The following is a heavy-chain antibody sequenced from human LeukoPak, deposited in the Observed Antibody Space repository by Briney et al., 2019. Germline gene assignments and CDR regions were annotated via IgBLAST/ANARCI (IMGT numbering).Heavy chain of an antibody. J-gene: IGHJ4*02. Sequence: SETLSLTCTVSGGSISSSSYYWGWIRQPPGKGLEWIGSIYYSGSTYYNPSLKSRVTMSVDTSKSQFSLKLSSVTTADTAVYYCTRGAGWLIDYWGQGILVTVSS. CDR2: IYYSGST. D-gene: IGHD3-16*01. CDR3: TRGAGWLIDY. V-gene: IGHV4-39*07. CDR1: GGSISSSSYY.